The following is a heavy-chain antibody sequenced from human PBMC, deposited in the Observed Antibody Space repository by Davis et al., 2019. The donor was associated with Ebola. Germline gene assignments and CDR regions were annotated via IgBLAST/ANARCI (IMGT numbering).Heavy chain of an antibody. CDR2: MNPNSGNT. J-gene: IGHJ5*02. D-gene: IGHD3-10*01. CDR3: ARERWQHTYYYGSGSYLWFDP. CDR1: GYTFTSYD. V-gene: IGHV1-8*01. Sequence: ASVKVSCKASGYTFTSYDINWVRQATGQGLEWMGWMNPNSGNTGYAQKFQGRVTMTRNTSISTAYMELSSLRSEDTAVYYCARERWQHTYYYGSGSYLWFDPWGQGTLVTVSS.